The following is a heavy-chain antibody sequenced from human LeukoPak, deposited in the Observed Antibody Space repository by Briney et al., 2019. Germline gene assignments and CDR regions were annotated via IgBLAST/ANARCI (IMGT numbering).Heavy chain of an antibody. D-gene: IGHD5-18*01. CDR2: IYYSGST. CDR3: ARDRVGYSYGSFVH. CDR1: GGSISSYY. V-gene: IGHV4-59*01. Sequence: SETLSLTCTVSGGSISSYYWSWIRQPPGKGLEWIGYIYYSGSTNYNPSLKSRVTMSVDTSKNQFSLKLSSVTAADTAVYYCARDRVGYSYGSFVHWGQGTLVTVSS. J-gene: IGHJ5*02.